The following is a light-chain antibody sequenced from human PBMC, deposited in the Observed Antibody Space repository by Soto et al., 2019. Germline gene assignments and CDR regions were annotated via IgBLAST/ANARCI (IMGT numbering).Light chain of an antibody. V-gene: IGKV1-5*01. Sequence: DIQMTQSPSTLSASVGDRVTITCRASQSISSWLAWYQQKPGKATKLLICDASSLESGVPSRFSGSGSGTEFTLTVSSMQPDDFATYFCQQSLTFGQGTKVEIK. CDR3: QQSLT. CDR2: DAS. J-gene: IGKJ1*01. CDR1: QSISSW.